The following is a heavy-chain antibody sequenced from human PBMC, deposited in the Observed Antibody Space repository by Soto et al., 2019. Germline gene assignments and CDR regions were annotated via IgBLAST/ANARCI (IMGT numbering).Heavy chain of an antibody. J-gene: IGHJ1*01. D-gene: IGHD2-21*02. CDR1: GGTFSSYA. CDR2: IIPIFGTA. Sequence: QVQLVQSGAEVKKPGSSVKVSCKASGGTFSSYAISWVRQAPGQGLEWMGGIIPIFGTANYAQKFQGRVTITADESTSTAYMELSSLRSEDTAVYYCARHPCCGGDCYPPSAEYFQHWGQGTLVTVSS. V-gene: IGHV1-69*01. CDR3: ARHPCCGGDCYPPSAEYFQH.